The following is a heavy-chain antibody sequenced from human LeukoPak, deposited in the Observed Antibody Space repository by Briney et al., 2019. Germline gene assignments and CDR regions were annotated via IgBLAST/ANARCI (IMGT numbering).Heavy chain of an antibody. CDR1: GFTFSNYA. CDR3: ARRFLEWYSHFDY. Sequence: GGSLRLSCAASGFTFSNYAMNWVRQAPGRELEWVSSIIGTGGATYYADSVKGRFTISRDNSKNTLYLQVNSLRAEDTAIYYCARRFLEWYSHFDYWGQGTLVTVSS. D-gene: IGHD3-3*01. CDR2: IIGTGGAT. J-gene: IGHJ4*02. V-gene: IGHV3-23*01.